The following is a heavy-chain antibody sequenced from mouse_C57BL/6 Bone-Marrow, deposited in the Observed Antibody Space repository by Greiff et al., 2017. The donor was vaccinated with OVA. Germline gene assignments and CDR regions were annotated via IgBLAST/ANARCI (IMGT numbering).Heavy chain of an antibody. CDR3: ARGYYGSPFAY. Sequence: EVKLQESGGGLVQPGGSLKLSCAASGFTFSDYGMAWVRQAPRKGPEWVAFISNLAYSIYYADTVTGRFTISRENAKNTLYLEMSSLRSEDTAMYYCARGYYGSPFAYWGQGTLVTVSA. D-gene: IGHD1-1*01. V-gene: IGHV5-15*01. CDR1: GFTFSDYG. CDR2: ISNLAYSI. J-gene: IGHJ3*01.